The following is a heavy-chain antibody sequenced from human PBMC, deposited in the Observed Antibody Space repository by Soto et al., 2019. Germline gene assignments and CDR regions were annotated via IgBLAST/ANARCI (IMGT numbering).Heavy chain of an antibody. CDR3: VPFDWPNYYFGY. D-gene: IGHD3-9*01. J-gene: IGHJ4*02. Sequence: PGGSLRLSCAASGFTFSDYYMSWIRQAPGKGLEWVSYISSSGSTIYYADSVKGRFTISRDNAKNSLYLQMNSLRAEDTAVYYCVPFDWPNYYFGYWGQGTLVTVSS. CDR2: ISSSGSTI. V-gene: IGHV3-11*01. CDR1: GFTFSDYY.